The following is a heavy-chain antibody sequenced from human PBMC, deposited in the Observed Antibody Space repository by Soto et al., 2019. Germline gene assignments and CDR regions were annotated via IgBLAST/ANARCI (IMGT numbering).Heavy chain of an antibody. D-gene: IGHD6-13*01. CDR3: ARGERLNRSSWDY. J-gene: IGHJ4*02. V-gene: IGHV4-34*01. Sequence: QVQLQQWGAGLLKPSETLSLTCAVYGGSFSGYYWSWIRQPPGKGLEWIGEINHSGSTNYNPSLKSRVTISVDTSKNQFSLKLSSVTAADTAVYYCARGERLNRSSWDYWGQGTLVTVSS. CDR1: GGSFSGYY. CDR2: INHSGST.